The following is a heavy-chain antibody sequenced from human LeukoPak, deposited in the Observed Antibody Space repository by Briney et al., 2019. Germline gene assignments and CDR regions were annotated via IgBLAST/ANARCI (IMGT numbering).Heavy chain of an antibody. CDR2: TNPNSGGT. CDR1: GYIFIGYY. Sequence: ASVKVSCKASGYIFIGYYIHWVRQAPGQGLEWVGWTNPNSGGTNYAQKFQGRVTMTRDTSITTAYMELSSLRSNDTAVYYCARDQGRGVVGATDYWGQGTLVTVSS. J-gene: IGHJ4*02. V-gene: IGHV1-2*02. D-gene: IGHD1-26*01. CDR3: ARDQGRGVVGATDY.